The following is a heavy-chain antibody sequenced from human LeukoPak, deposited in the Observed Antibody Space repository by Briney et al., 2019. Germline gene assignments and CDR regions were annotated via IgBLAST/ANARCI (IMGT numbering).Heavy chain of an antibody. J-gene: IGHJ4*02. Sequence: PSVKVSCKVSGYTLTELSMHWVRQPPGKGLEWMGGFDPEDGETIYAQKFQGRVTMTEDTSTDTAYMELSSLRSEDTAVYYCATDYSGSYRFDYWGQGTLVTVSS. CDR3: ATDYSGSYRFDY. CDR1: GYTLTELS. V-gene: IGHV1-24*01. CDR2: FDPEDGET. D-gene: IGHD1-26*01.